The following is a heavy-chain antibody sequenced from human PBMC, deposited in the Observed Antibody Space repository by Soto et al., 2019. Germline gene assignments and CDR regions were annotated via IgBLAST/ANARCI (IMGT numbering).Heavy chain of an antibody. CDR2: IGTSSSYI. CDR1: GFTFSSYT. Sequence: EVQLVESGGGLVKPGGSLRLSCAASGFTFSSYTMNWVRQAPGRGLEWVSSIGTSSSYIYYADSVKGRFTISRDNAKKSLFLQMNSLRADDTAVYYCARDSVRDYLYYYYGMDVWGQGTTVTVSS. CDR3: ARDSVRDYLYYYYGMDV. D-gene: IGHD4-17*01. V-gene: IGHV3-21*01. J-gene: IGHJ6*02.